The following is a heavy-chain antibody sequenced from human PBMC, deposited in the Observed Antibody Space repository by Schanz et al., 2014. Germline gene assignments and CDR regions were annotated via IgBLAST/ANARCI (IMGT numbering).Heavy chain of an antibody. V-gene: IGHV3-23*04. Sequence: EVHLVESGGGLVKRGGSLRLSCAASGFTFNSYAMTWVRQAPGKGLEWVSSISHSGGSKYYADSVKGRFTISRDNSENTLYLQMNSLSADDTAVFYCAKGMGDCSGGTCYDYYYYGLDVWGQGTTVTVSS. CDR2: ISHSGGSK. J-gene: IGHJ6*02. D-gene: IGHD2-15*01. CDR3: AKGMGDCSGGTCYDYYYYGLDV. CDR1: GFTFNSYA.